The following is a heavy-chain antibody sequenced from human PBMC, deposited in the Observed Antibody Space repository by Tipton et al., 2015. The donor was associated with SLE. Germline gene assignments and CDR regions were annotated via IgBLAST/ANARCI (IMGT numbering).Heavy chain of an antibody. Sequence: LTCTVSGASIRSGNYHWTWIRQTAGKGLEWIGRISTTGSTNYSPSLKSRVTISLDTSKNQFSLKLTSLTAADTAVYYCGRGGSLLNWNYGGHFDLWGRGTLVTVSS. V-gene: IGHV4-61*02. D-gene: IGHD1-7*01. CDR1: GASIRSGNYH. CDR3: GRGGSLLNWNYGGHFDL. CDR2: ISTTGST. J-gene: IGHJ2*01.